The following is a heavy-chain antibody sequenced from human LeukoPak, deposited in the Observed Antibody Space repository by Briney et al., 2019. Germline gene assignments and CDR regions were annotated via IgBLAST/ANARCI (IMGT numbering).Heavy chain of an antibody. CDR2: INHSGST. D-gene: IGHD3-22*01. CDR3: ARVQGDYYDRSGYNYVVDY. J-gene: IGHJ4*02. Sequence: GSLRLSCVASGFSFRKYSMSWIRQPPGKGLEWIGEINHSGSTNYNSSPKSRVTISVDTSKNQFSLKLRSVTAADTAGYYCARVQGDYYDRSGYNYVVDYWGQGTLVTVSS. V-gene: IGHV4-34*01. CDR1: GFSFRKYS.